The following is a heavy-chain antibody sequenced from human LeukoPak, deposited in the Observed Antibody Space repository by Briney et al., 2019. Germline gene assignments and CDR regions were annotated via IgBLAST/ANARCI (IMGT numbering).Heavy chain of an antibody. D-gene: IGHD3-22*01. J-gene: IGHJ4*02. V-gene: IGHV3-30-3*01. CDR2: ISYDGNNK. CDR1: GFTFAIYA. Sequence: GRSLRLSCAASGFTFAIYAMHWVRQAPGKGLEWVAVISYDGNNKYYADSVKGRFTISRDNSKNTLYPQMNSLRAEDTAVYYCARDLVGGWDDSSGYYYGYFDYWGQGTLVTVSS. CDR3: ARDLVGGWDDSSGYYYGYFDY.